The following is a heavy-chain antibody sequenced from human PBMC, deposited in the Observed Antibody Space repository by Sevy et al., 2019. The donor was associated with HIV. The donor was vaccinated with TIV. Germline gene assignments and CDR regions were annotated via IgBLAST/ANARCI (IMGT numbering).Heavy chain of an antibody. CDR3: ARDGPWGGYYFDF. Sequence: GGSLRLSCAASGFTLNSYWMSWVRQAPGKGLEWVANIKQDGSEKYYVDSVRGRFTISRDNAKSSLYLQMNSLRAEDTAVYFCARDGPWGGYYFDFWARGTLVTVSS. CDR1: GFTLNSYW. D-gene: IGHD7-27*01. V-gene: IGHV3-7*01. CDR2: IKQDGSEK. J-gene: IGHJ4*02.